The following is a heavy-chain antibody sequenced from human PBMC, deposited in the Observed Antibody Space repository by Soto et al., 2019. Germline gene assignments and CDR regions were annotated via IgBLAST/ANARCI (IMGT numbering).Heavy chain of an antibody. J-gene: IGHJ5*02. Sequence: EVQLVESGGDLVQPGGSLRLSCAASGFAFSDYEINWVRQAPGKGLEWVACISANGGTIHYADSVKGRFTISRDNAKNSLFLQMDSLRAEDTATYYCTSRTGYFGRFDRWGQGTLVTVSA. CDR3: TSRTGYFGRFDR. CDR1: GFAFSDYE. D-gene: IGHD3-9*01. V-gene: IGHV3-48*03. CDR2: ISANGGTI.